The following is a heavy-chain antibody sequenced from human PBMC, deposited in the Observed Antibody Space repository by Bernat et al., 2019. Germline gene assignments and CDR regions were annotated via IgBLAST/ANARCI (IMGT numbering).Heavy chain of an antibody. J-gene: IGHJ4*02. CDR3: TTDPFSSGGADY. D-gene: IGHD6-25*01. CDR2: IKSKTHGATA. Sequence: EVRLVESGGGLLKSGGSLRLSCGASGFSFSQAWMNWVRQAPGKGPEWVGRIKSKTHGATADYAAPVEGRFSISRDDSRNTLYLQMNSLKTEDTAVYYCTTDPFSSGGADYWGQGTLVTVSS. V-gene: IGHV3-15*01. CDR1: GFSFSQAW.